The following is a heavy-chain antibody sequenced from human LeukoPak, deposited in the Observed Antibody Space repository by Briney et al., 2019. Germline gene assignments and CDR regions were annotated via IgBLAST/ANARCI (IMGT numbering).Heavy chain of an antibody. Sequence: GGSLRLSCAASGFTFSTFAMIWVRQPPGKGLEWVANIKQDGSDKYYVDSVKGRFTISRDNAKNSLYLQMNSLRAEDTAVYYCARKNGLDYWGQGTLVTVSS. V-gene: IGHV3-7*01. CDR2: IKQDGSDK. CDR3: ARKNGLDY. D-gene: IGHD2-8*01. CDR1: GFTFSTFA. J-gene: IGHJ4*02.